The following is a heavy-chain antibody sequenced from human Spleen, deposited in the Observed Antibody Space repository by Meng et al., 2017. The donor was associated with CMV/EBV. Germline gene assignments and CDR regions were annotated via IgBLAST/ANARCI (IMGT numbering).Heavy chain of an antibody. CDR3: ARGPTIFGVVVFDY. V-gene: IGHV4-39*07. J-gene: IGHJ4*02. CDR2: IFHSGRT. CDR1: GGSISSNTHY. D-gene: IGHD3-3*01. Sequence: SETLSLTCSVSGGSISSNTHYWAWIRQPPGKGLEWIGMIFHSGRTYYNPSLKTRVTLSVDTSNNQFSLKLGSVTASDTAVYYCARGPTIFGVVVFDYWGQGTLVTVSS.